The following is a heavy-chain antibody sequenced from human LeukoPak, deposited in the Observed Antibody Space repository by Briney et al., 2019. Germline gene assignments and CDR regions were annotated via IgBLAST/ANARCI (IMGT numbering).Heavy chain of an antibody. CDR2: INPNSGGT. D-gene: IGHD3-3*01. J-gene: IGHJ4*02. CDR3: AREGGVVIIPVLVGGLDY. Sequence: ASVKVSCKASGYTFTAYYMHWVRQAPGQGLEWMGWINPNSGGTNYAQKFQGRVTMTRDTSISTAYMELSRLRSDDTAVYYCAREGGVVIIPVLVGGLDYWGQGTLVTVSS. CDR1: GYTFTAYY. V-gene: IGHV1-2*02.